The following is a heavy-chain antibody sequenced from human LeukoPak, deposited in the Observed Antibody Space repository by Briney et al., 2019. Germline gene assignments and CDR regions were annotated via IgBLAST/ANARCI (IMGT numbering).Heavy chain of an antibody. Sequence: GGAPRLSNAPSIFVFSRYWEHRVRQAPGQGLVWVSRIYTDGSYTNYADSVKGRFTISRDNAKNTLSLHMNSLRAEDMAVYYCARGDDESLDHWGQGTLVTVSS. CDR1: IFVFSRYW. J-gene: IGHJ4*02. V-gene: IGHV3-74*01. CDR3: ARGDDESLDH. D-gene: IGHD3-16*01. CDR2: IYTDGSYT.